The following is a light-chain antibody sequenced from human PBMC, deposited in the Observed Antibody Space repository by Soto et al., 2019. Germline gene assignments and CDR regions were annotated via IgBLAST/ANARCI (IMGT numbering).Light chain of an antibody. J-gene: IGKJ2*01. V-gene: IGKV3-15*01. CDR1: QNVRSNY. CDR2: GAS. CDR3: QQYHNWPPQYT. Sequence: ETVLTQSPGTVSLSPGERATLSCTTSQNVRSNYLAWYQQKPGQGPRLLIHGASTRAAGVPARFSGSGSGTDFTLTISSLQSEDFAVYYCQQYHNWPPQYTFGQGTKLQIK.